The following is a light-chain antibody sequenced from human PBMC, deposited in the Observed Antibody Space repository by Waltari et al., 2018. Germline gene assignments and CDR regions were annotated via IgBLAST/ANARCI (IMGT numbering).Light chain of an antibody. Sequence: QSALTQPRSVSGSPGQAVTIPCTGTSSDVGGYNFVSWYQHNPGKAPKLIIYDVSKRPSGVPDRFSGSKSGNTASLTISGLQAEDDGDYYCCSYRGSFVFGTGTKVTVL. V-gene: IGLV2-11*02. CDR2: DVS. CDR1: SSDVGGYNF. CDR3: CSYRGSFV. J-gene: IGLJ1*01.